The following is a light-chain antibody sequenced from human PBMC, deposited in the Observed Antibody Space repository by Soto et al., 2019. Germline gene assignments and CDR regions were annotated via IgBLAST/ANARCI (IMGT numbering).Light chain of an antibody. CDR2: GAF. CDR3: QQYGSLPKT. J-gene: IGKJ1*01. Sequence: EIVLTQSPGTLSLSPGERATLSCRASQSVSNNYLASYQQKSGQAPRLLIYGAFSRANGIPVRFSGSASGTDFTLIISRLEPEDVAVYYCQQYGSLPKTFGQGTKVDIK. CDR1: QSVSNNY. V-gene: IGKV3-20*01.